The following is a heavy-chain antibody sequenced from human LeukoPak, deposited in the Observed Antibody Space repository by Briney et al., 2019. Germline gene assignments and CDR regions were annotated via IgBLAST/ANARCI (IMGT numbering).Heavy chain of an antibody. D-gene: IGHD1-20*01. CDR2: ISPGGGIT. CDR3: ARDRDDGIYNWVFDY. V-gene: IGHV3-23*01. J-gene: IGHJ4*02. CDR1: GSTFSSNE. Sequence: PGGSLRPSFAASGSTFSSNEMDWVGQPPGKGLDWVSGISPGGGITYYTDSVKGRFTISRDNSKNTLYLQMNSVRAEDTAVYYCARDRDDGIYNWVFDYWGQGTLVTVSS.